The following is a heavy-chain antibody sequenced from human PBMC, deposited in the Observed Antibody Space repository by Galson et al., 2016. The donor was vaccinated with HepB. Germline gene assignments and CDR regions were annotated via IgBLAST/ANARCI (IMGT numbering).Heavy chain of an antibody. CDR2: IYYRGST. CDR1: GDSISSSTYY. D-gene: IGHD3-22*01. Sequence: LSLTCTVSGDSISSSTYYWGWIRQPPGKGLEWIGTIYYRGSTYYNPSLKSRVSISVDTSKNQFSLKLSSVTAADTAVYYCARHTEHYYDTSSYPRWGQGTMVTVSS. CDR3: ARHTEHYYDTSSYPR. V-gene: IGHV4-39*01. J-gene: IGHJ3*01.